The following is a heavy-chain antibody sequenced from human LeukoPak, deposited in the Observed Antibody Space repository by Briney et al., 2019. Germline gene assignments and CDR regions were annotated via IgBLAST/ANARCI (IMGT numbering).Heavy chain of an antibody. CDR2: ISYDGSNE. CDR3: ARDRGSYYNFDY. Sequence: GGSLRLSCAASGFTFSSYAMHWVRQAPGKGLEWVAVISYDGSNEYYADSVKGRFTISRDNSKNTLYLQMNSLRAEDTAVYYCARDRGSYYNFDYWGQGTLVTVSS. CDR1: GFTFSSYA. D-gene: IGHD1-26*01. J-gene: IGHJ4*02. V-gene: IGHV3-30-3*01.